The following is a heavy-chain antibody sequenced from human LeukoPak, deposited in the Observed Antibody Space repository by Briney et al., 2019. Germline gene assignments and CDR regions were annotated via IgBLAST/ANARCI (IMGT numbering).Heavy chain of an antibody. CDR3: ARDRGDGYNYNFDY. D-gene: IGHD5-24*01. CDR1: GGSISSGGYY. V-gene: IGHV4-31*03. CDR2: IYYSGST. Sequence: KASQTLSLTCTVSGGSISSGGYYWSWIRQHPGKGLEWIGYIYYSGSTYYNPSLKSRVTISVDTSKNQFSLKLSSVTAADTAVYYCARDRGDGYNYNFDYWGQGTPVTVSS. J-gene: IGHJ4*02.